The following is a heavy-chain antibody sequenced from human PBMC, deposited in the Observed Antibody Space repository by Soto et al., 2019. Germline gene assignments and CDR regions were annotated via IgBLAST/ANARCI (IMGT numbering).Heavy chain of an antibody. CDR1: GGSISSSSYY. J-gene: IGHJ6*03. CDR2: IYYSGST. Sequence: QLQLQESGPGLVKPSETLSLTCTVSGGSISSSSYYWGWIRQPPGKGLEWIGSIYYSGSTYYNPSLKSRVTISVDTSKNQFSLKLSSVTAADTAVYYCAISYWSGYEIYYYYSYMDVWGKGTTVTVSS. D-gene: IGHD5-12*01. V-gene: IGHV4-39*01. CDR3: AISYWSGYEIYYYYSYMDV.